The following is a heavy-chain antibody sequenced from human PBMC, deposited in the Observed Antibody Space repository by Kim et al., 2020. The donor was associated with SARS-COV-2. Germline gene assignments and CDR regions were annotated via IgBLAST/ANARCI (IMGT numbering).Heavy chain of an antibody. Sequence: GGSLRLSCAASGFTFSSYWMSWVRQAPGKGLEWVANIKQDGSEKYYVDSVKGRFTISRDNAKNSLYLQMNSLRAEDTAVYYCARAIGVGATTNYYYGMDVWGQGTTVTVSS. D-gene: IGHD1-26*01. V-gene: IGHV3-7*03. CDR1: GFTFSSYW. J-gene: IGHJ6*02. CDR2: IKQDGSEK. CDR3: ARAIGVGATTNYYYGMDV.